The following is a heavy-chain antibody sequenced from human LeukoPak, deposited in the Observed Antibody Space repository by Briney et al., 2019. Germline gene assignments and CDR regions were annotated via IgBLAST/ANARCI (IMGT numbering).Heavy chain of an antibody. Sequence: GGSLRLSCAASGFIFSSHGMNWVRQAPGKGLEWVSGISPSGDITYYADSVKGRFTISRDNSKNTLYLQMNSLRAEDTAVYYCARVISGSYDRWDYWGQGTLVTVSS. D-gene: IGHD1-26*01. V-gene: IGHV3-23*01. CDR2: ISPSGDIT. J-gene: IGHJ4*02. CDR1: GFIFSSHG. CDR3: ARVISGSYDRWDY.